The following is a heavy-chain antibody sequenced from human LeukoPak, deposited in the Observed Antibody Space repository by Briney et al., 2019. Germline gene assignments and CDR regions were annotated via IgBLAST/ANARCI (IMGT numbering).Heavy chain of an antibody. V-gene: IGHV3-48*03. Sequence: PGGSLRLSCAASGFTFSSYEMNWVRQAPGKGLEWVSYISSSSSTIYYADSVKGRFTISRDNAKNSLYLQMNSLRAEDTAVYYCAREWVLRSVATIKPYYYYYMDVWGKGTTVTVSS. CDR3: AREWVLRSVATIKPYYYYYMDV. CDR2: ISSSSSTI. D-gene: IGHD5-12*01. J-gene: IGHJ6*03. CDR1: GFTFSSYE.